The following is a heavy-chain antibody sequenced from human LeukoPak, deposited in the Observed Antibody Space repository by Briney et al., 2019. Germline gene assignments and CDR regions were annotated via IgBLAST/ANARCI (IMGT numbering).Heavy chain of an antibody. J-gene: IGHJ4*02. CDR3: ARFASSFDY. CDR1: GGSISSSSYY. Sequence: PSETLSLTCTVSGGSISSSSYYWGWIRQPPGKGLEWIASIYYSGTTYYNASLKSRVTISVDTSKNQFSLKLSSVTAADTAVYYCARFASSFDYWGQGTLVTVSS. CDR2: IYYSGTT. V-gene: IGHV4-39*01. D-gene: IGHD3-16*01.